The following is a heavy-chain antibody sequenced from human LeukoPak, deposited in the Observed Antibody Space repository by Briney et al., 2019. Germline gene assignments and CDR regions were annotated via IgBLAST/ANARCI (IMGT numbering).Heavy chain of an antibody. Sequence: PSETLSLTCAVYGGSFSSYYWSWIRQPPGKGLEWIGEINHSGSTNYNPSLKSRVTISVDTSKNQFSLKLSSVTAADTAVYYCAGGAGYSYYFDYWGQGTLVTVSS. V-gene: IGHV4-34*01. D-gene: IGHD5-18*01. CDR2: INHSGST. J-gene: IGHJ4*02. CDR3: AGGAGYSYYFDY. CDR1: GGSFSSYY.